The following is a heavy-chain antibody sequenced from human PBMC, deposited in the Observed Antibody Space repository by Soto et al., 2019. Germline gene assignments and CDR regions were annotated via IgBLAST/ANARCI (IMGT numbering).Heavy chain of an antibody. Sequence: QVQLQESGPGLVKPSETLSLTCSVSGGSISNHYWSWIRQPPGKGLEWIGYIYYNGNTNYNPSLKSRVTMSVDTSRNQISLKLTPVTAADTAVYYCTRANWYSEYWGQGTLVTVPS. J-gene: IGHJ4*02. V-gene: IGHV4-59*11. CDR2: IYYNGNT. CDR1: GGSISNHY. D-gene: IGHD7-27*01. CDR3: TRANWYSEY.